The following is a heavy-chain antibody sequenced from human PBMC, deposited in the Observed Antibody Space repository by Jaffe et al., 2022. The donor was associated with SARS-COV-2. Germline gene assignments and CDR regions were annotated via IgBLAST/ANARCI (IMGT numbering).Heavy chain of an antibody. CDR2: IYSGGST. J-gene: IGHJ6*02. CDR3: ARDLPDYGDYDMERRRYYYYGMDV. D-gene: IGHD4-17*01. Sequence: EVQLVESGGGLIQPGGSLRLSCAASGFTVSSNYMSWVRQAPGKGLEWVSVIYSGGSTYYADSVKGRFTISRDNSKNTLYLQMNSLRAEDTAVYYCARDLPDYGDYDMERRRYYYYGMDVWGQGTTVTVSS. V-gene: IGHV3-53*01. CDR1: GFTVSSNY.